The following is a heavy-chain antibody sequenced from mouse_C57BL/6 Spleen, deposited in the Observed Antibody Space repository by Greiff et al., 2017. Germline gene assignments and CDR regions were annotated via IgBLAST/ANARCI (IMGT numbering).Heavy chain of an antibody. J-gene: IGHJ2*01. CDR3: ARSGMIRGYFVY. D-gene: IGHD2-4*01. V-gene: IGHV1-20*01. Sequence: VQLKESGPELVKPGDSVKISCKASGYSFTGYFMNWVMQSHGKSLEWIGRINPYNGDTFYNQKFKGKATLTVDKSSSTAHMELRCLTSADSAVYYCARSGMIRGYFVYWGQGTTLTVSS. CDR2: INPYNGDT. CDR1: GYSFTGYF.